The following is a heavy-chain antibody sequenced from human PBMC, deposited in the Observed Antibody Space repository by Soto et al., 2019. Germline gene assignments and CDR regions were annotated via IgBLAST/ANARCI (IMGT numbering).Heavy chain of an antibody. CDR2: IIATGKTT. D-gene: IGHD1-7*01. J-gene: IGHJ4*02. V-gene: IGHV3-11*01. Sequence: QVQLVESGGALVKPGGSLRLSCAASGFNFGDLYISWIRQAPGKGLEWVSFIIATGKTTNHPATVKGRFTTSRDNAQKSLDLQMNSLRDEDTAIYYCASQLQVSRRKNYFHFWGQGTLVTVSS. CDR1: GFNFGDLY. CDR3: ASQLQVSRRKNYFHF.